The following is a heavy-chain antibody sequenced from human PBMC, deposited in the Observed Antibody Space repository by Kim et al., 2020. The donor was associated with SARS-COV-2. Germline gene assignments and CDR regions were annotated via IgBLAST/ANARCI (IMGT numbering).Heavy chain of an antibody. CDR1: GYTFTSYG. Sequence: ASVKVSCKASGYTFTSYGISWVRQAPGQGLEWMGWISAYNGNTNYAQKLQGRVTMTTDTSTSTAYMELRSLRSDDTAVYYCARCFSYYYDSSGYYEIDYWGQGTLVTVSS. J-gene: IGHJ4*02. CDR3: ARCFSYYYDSSGYYEIDY. CDR2: ISAYNGNT. V-gene: IGHV1-18*04. D-gene: IGHD3-22*01.